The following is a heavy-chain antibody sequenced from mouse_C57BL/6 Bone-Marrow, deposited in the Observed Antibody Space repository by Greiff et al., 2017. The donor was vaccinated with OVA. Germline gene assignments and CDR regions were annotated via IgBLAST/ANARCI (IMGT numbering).Heavy chain of an antibody. Sequence: QVQLQQSGPGLVQPSQSLSITCTVSGFSFTSYGVHWVRQSPGKGLEWLGVIWRGGSTDYNAAFMSRLSITKDNSKSQVFCKMNSLQADDTAIYDCAKNARIYYYLDYWGQGTTLTVSS. CDR1: GFSFTSYG. D-gene: IGHD1-1*01. V-gene: IGHV2-5*01. CDR2: IWRGGST. J-gene: IGHJ2*01. CDR3: AKNARIYYYLDY.